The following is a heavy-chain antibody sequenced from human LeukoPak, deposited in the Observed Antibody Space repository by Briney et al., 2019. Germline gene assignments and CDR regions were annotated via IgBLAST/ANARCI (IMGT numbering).Heavy chain of an antibody. V-gene: IGHV1-2*02. D-gene: IGHD6-19*01. J-gene: IGHJ4*02. CDR1: GYTFTRYY. Sequence: GASVKVSCKASGYTFTRYYMHWVRQAPGQGLEWMGWINPNSGGTNYAQKFQGRVTMTRDTSISTAYMELSRLRSDDTAVDYCAILPGYSSPWEGILENYWGQGTLVTVSS. CDR3: AILPGYSSPWEGILENY. CDR2: INPNSGGT.